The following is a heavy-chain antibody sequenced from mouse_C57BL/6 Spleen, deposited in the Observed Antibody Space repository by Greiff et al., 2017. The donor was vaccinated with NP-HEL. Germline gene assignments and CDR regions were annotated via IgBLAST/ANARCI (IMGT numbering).Heavy chain of an antibody. CDR3: ARDYYGSSYGWYFDV. D-gene: IGHD1-1*01. CDR2: ISDGGSYT. CDR1: GFTFSSYA. J-gene: IGHJ1*03. V-gene: IGHV5-4*03. Sequence: EVMLVESGGGLVKPGGSLKLSCAASGFTFSSYAMSWVRQTPEKRLEWVATISDGGSYTYYPDNVKGRFTISRDNAKNNLYLQMSQLKSEDTAMYYGARDYYGSSYGWYFDVWGTGTTVTVSS.